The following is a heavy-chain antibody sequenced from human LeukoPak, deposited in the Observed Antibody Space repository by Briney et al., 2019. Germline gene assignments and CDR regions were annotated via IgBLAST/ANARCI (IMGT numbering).Heavy chain of an antibody. CDR3: ARDVNSYFNFWSGYLYYYGMDV. J-gene: IGHJ6*02. CDR1: GFTFSSYA. D-gene: IGHD3-3*01. V-gene: IGHV3-30-3*01. Sequence: GGSLRLSCAASGFTFSSYAMHWVRQAPGKGLEWVAVISYDGSNKYYADSVKGRFTISRDNSKNTLYLQMNSLRAEDTAVYYCARDVNSYFNFWSGYLYYYGMDVWGQGTTVTVSS. CDR2: ISYDGSNK.